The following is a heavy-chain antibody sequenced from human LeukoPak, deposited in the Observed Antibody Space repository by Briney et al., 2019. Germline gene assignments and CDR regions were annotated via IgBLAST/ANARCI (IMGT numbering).Heavy chain of an antibody. D-gene: IGHD2-15*01. CDR3: ARDSSTDAFDI. V-gene: IGHV3-66*02. CDR1: GFIVSRNH. J-gene: IGHJ3*02. CDR2: IYSGAAT. Sequence: GGSLRLSCAASGFIVSRNHMNWVRQAPGKGLEWVSVIYSGAATYYADTAKGRFTISRDNSKNTLYLQVTGLRIEDTAVYYCARDSSTDAFDIWGQGTMVTVSS.